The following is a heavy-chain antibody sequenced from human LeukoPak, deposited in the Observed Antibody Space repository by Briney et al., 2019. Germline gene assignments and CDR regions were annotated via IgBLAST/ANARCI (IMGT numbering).Heavy chain of an antibody. J-gene: IGHJ4*02. CDR1: GGTFSSYA. D-gene: IGHD6-13*01. CDR2: IIPIFGTA. Sequence: SVKVSCRASGGTFSSYAISWVRQAPGQGLEWMGGIIPIFGTANYAQKFQGRVTITADESTSTAYMELSSLRSEDTAVYYCARVAAAGTDFDYWGQGTLVTVSS. CDR3: ARVAAAGTDFDY. V-gene: IGHV1-69*13.